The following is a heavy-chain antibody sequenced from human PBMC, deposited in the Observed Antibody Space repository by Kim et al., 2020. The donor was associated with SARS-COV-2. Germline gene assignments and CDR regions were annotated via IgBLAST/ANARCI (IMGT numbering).Heavy chain of an antibody. CDR2: VSPGGDST. J-gene: IGHJ4*02. V-gene: IGHV1-46*01. Sequence: ASVKVSCKASGYTFTSYYMHWVRQAPGQGLEWMGTVSPGGDSTYYAQKFQGRVTITSDTSTSTAYMELSSLRSEDTAVFYCARELSRSSRFDYWGQGTLV. CDR3: ARELSRSSRFDY. CDR1: GYTFTSYY. D-gene: IGHD1-26*01.